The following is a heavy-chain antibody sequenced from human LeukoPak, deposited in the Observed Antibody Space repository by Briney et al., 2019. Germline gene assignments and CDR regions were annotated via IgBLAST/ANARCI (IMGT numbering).Heavy chain of an antibody. CDR3: ARAAGGVVVITNMDY. Sequence: PGGSLRLSCAASGFTFSSYAMHWVRQAPGKELEWVAVISYDGSNKYYADSVKGRFTISRDNSKNTLYLQMNSLRAEDTAVYYCARAAGGVVVITNMDYWGQGTLVTVSS. CDR2: ISYDGSNK. V-gene: IGHV3-30-3*01. J-gene: IGHJ4*02. D-gene: IGHD3-22*01. CDR1: GFTFSSYA.